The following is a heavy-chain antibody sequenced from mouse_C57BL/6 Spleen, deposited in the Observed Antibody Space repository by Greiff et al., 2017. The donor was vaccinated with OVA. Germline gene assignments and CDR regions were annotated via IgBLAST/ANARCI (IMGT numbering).Heavy chain of an antibody. Sequence: EVKLQQSGPELVKPGASVKISCKASGYTFTDYYMNWVKQSHGKSLEWIGDINPNNGGTSYNQKFKGKATLTVDKSSSTAYMELRSLTSEDSAVYYCARRMVYFDYWGQGTTLTVSS. CDR1: GYTFTDYY. CDR2: INPNNGGT. CDR3: ARRMVYFDY. V-gene: IGHV1-26*01. D-gene: IGHD2-3*01. J-gene: IGHJ2*01.